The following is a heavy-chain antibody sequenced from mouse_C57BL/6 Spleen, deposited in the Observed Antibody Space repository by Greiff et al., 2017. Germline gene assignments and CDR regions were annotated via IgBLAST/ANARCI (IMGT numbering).Heavy chain of an antibody. D-gene: IGHD1-1*01. CDR3: TTGHYGSSPYFDY. CDR1: GFNIKDYY. V-gene: IGHV14-1*01. Sequence: VQLQQSGAELVRPGASVKLSCTASGFNIKDYYMHWVKQRPEQGLEWIGRIDPEDGDTEYAPKFQGKATMTADTSSHTAYLPLSSLTSEATAVYYCTTGHYGSSPYFDYWGQGTTLTVSS. J-gene: IGHJ2*01. CDR2: IDPEDGDT.